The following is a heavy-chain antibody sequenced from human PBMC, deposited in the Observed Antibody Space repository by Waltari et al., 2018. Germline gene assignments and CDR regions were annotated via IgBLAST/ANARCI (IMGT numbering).Heavy chain of an antibody. Sequence: QVQLQESGPGLVKPSETLSLTCTVSGGSISSHYWSWIRPPPGKGLEWIGYIYYSGSTNYNPSLKSRVTISVDTSKNQFSLKLSSVTAADTAVYYCARSGSYSGGGFDPWGQGTLVTVSS. CDR2: IYYSGST. V-gene: IGHV4-59*11. J-gene: IGHJ5*02. CDR3: ARSGSYSGGGFDP. CDR1: GGSISSHY. D-gene: IGHD1-26*01.